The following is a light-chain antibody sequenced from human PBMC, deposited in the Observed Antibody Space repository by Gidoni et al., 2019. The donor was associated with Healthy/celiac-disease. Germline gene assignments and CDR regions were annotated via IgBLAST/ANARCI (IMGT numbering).Light chain of an antibody. CDR3: QQYNNWPRT. CDR2: GAS. CDR1: QSVSSN. J-gene: IGKJ1*01. Sequence: TVMPPSPATLPVSPGVSATLSSRASQSVSSNLAWYQQKPGQAPRLLIYGASTRATGIPARFSGSGSGTEFTLTISSLQSEDFAVYYCQQYNNWPRTFGQGTKVEIK. V-gene: IGKV3-15*01.